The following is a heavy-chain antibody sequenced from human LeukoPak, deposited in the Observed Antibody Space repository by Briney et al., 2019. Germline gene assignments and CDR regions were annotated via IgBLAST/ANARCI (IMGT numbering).Heavy chain of an antibody. D-gene: IGHD3-22*01. J-gene: IGHJ4*02. CDR1: GYTFTGYY. V-gene: IGHV1-2*06. CDR2: INPNSGGT. Sequence: ASVKVSCKASGYTFTGYYMHWVRQAPGQGFEWMGRINPNSGGTNYAQKFQGRVTMTRDTSINTAYMDLSRLRSDDTAVYSCARGRNSVYYFNVVAPSYFDYWGQGTLVTVSS. CDR3: ARGRNSVYYFNVVAPSYFDY.